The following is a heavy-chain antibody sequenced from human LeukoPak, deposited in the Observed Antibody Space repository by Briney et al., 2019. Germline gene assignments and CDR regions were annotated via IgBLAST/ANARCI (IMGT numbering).Heavy chain of an antibody. V-gene: IGHV4-59*01. D-gene: IGHD1-1*01. Sequence: PSETLSLTCTVSGGSISSYYWSWIRQPPGKELEWIGYIYYSGSTNYNPSLKSRVTISVDTSKNQFSLKLSSVTAADTAVYYCARYLHLGVYNWNDASPENNYYYYYMDVWGKGTTVTISS. CDR1: GGSISSYY. CDR3: ARYLHLGVYNWNDASPENNYYYYYMDV. J-gene: IGHJ6*03. CDR2: IYYSGST.